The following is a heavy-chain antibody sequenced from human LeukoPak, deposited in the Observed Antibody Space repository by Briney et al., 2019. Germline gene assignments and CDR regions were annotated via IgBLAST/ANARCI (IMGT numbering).Heavy chain of an antibody. Sequence: SETLSLTCTLSGGSISSDSFYWSWIRQPPGEGLEWIGYVYYSGSTNYNPSLKSRVTISVETSKNQFSLNLSSVTAADTAVYYCARRAGTGGRDYFDYWGQGTLVTVSS. CDR3: ARRAGTGGRDYFDY. V-gene: IGHV4-61*01. D-gene: IGHD3/OR15-3a*01. J-gene: IGHJ4*02. CDR1: GGSISSDSFY. CDR2: VYYSGST.